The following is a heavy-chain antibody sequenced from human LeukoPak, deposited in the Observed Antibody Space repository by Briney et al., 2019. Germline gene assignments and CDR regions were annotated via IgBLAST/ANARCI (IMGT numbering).Heavy chain of an antibody. V-gene: IGHV3-53*01. D-gene: IGHD1-26*01. CDR2: VYSSGST. J-gene: IGHJ3*02. CDR3: ARDPSGSYYPRVSGALDI. Sequence: GGSLRLSCAASTFIVSSSHMTWVRQTPGKGLEWVSVVYSSGSTFYADSVKGRFTISRDNAKNSLYLQMDSLRAEDTAVYYCARDPSGSYYPRVSGALDIWGQGTMVTVSS. CDR1: TFIVSSSH.